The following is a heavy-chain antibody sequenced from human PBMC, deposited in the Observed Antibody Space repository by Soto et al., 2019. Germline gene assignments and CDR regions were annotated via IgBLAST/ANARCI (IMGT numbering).Heavy chain of an antibody. D-gene: IGHD2-15*01. V-gene: IGHV3-23*01. J-gene: IGHJ3*02. Sequence: GGSLRLSCAASGFTFSSYAMSWVRQAPGKGLEWVSAISGSGGSTYYADSVKGRFTISRDNSKNTLYLQMNSLRAEDTAVYYCAKSGVYCSGGSCYSGAFDIWGQGTMVTVSS. CDR2: ISGSGGST. CDR1: GFTFSSYA. CDR3: AKSGVYCSGGSCYSGAFDI.